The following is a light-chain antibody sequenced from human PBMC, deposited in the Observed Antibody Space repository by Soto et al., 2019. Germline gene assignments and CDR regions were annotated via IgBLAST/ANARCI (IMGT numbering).Light chain of an antibody. CDR1: NSNIGSNT. CDR2: SNN. J-gene: IGLJ1*01. CDR3: ATWDDRLNGYV. Sequence: QSVLTQPPSASGTPGQRVTISCSGSNSNIGSNTVTWYQQLPGTAPILLIYSNNQRSSGVPDRFSGSRSGTSGSLAISGLQSEDEADYYCATWDDRLNGYVFGSGTKPTVL. V-gene: IGLV1-44*01.